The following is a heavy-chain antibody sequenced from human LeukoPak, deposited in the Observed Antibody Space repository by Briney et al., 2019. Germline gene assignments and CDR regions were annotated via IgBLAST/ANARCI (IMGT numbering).Heavy chain of an antibody. J-gene: IGHJ5*02. Sequence: PSQTLSLTCTVSGGSISSGGYYWSWIRQHPGKGLEWIGYIYYSGSTYYNPSLKSRVTISVDTSKNQFSLKLSSVTVADTAVYYCARVRGVVPAATRFDPWGQGTLVTVSS. V-gene: IGHV4-31*03. D-gene: IGHD2-2*01. CDR3: ARVRGVVPAATRFDP. CDR2: IYYSGST. CDR1: GGSISSGGYY.